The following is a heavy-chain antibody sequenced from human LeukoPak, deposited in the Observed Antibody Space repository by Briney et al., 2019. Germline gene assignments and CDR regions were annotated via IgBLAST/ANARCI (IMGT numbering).Heavy chain of an antibody. CDR2: TYYRSKWYS. Sequence: SQTLSLTCAISVDSVSSNSVTWNWIRQSPSRGLEWLGRTYYRSKWYSDYAVSVKSQITINPDTSKNQFSLELNSVTPEDTAVYYCARRGPAGSSSSCMDVWGQGTTVTVSS. D-gene: IGHD6-6*01. J-gene: IGHJ6*02. V-gene: IGHV6-1*01. CDR3: ARRGPAGSSSSCMDV. CDR1: VDSVSSNSVT.